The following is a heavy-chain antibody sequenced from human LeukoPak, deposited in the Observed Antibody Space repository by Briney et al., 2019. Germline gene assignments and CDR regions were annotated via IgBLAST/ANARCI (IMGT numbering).Heavy chain of an antibody. J-gene: IGHJ4*02. CDR1: GYTFTGYY. CDR2: INPNSGGT. Sequence: ASVKVSCKASGYTFTGYYMHWVRQAPGQGLEWMGWINPNSGGTNYAEKFQGRVTMTRDTSTNIDYMELSRLRSDDTAVCYCTRDQDRGAADSLDYWGQGTLVTVSS. CDR3: TRDQDRGAADSLDY. V-gene: IGHV1-2*02. D-gene: IGHD6-13*01.